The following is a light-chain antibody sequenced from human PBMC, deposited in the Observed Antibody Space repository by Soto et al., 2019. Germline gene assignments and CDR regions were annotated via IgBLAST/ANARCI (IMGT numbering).Light chain of an antibody. J-gene: IGKJ5*01. V-gene: IGKV1-39*01. CDR1: QGISSY. CDR3: QQSYRTPIT. Sequence: DIQMTQSPSTLSGSLGDRVTITCRASQGISSYLAWYQQKPGKAPNLLIYAASGLQSGVPSRFSGSGSGTDFTLTISSLQPEDFATYYCQQSYRTPITFGQGTRLEIK. CDR2: AAS.